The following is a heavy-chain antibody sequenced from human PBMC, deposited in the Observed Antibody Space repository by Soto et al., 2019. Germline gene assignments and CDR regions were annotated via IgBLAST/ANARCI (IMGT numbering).Heavy chain of an antibody. V-gene: IGHV3-66*01. CDR3: AMRGLSHAFVDC. Sequence: GGSLRLSCAASGFSVSDNFMNWVRQAPEKGLEWVAVIFPDGSTYYTDSVKGRFTISRDISKDTIYLQMNSLRADDTAVYFCAMRGLSHAFVDCWGQGTLVTVSS. J-gene: IGHJ4*02. D-gene: IGHD2-21*02. CDR2: IFPDGST. CDR1: GFSVSDNF.